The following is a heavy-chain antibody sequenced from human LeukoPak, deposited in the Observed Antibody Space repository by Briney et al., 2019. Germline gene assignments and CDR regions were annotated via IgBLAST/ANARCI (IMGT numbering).Heavy chain of an antibody. J-gene: IGHJ5*02. V-gene: IGHV1-69*06. CDR3: ARDHLEGWYFAP. Sequence: SVKLSCGASGGTFSSYAISWVRQAPGQGLEWVGGISPNCGTANYAQTFKGRVTITADNSTNTPYMELSSLRSEDTAVYYCARDHLEGWYFAPCGGGTLVTVSS. CDR2: ISPNCGTA. CDR1: GGTFSSYA. D-gene: IGHD6-19*01.